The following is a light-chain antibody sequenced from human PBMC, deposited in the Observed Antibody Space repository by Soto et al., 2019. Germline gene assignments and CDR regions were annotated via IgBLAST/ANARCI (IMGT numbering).Light chain of an antibody. CDR3: CSYAGNYTYV. CDR2: GNT. Sequence: QSVLTQPPSVSGAPGQRVTISCTGSSSNIGAGSDVHWYQQLPGTAPKLLIYGNTNRPSGVPDCFSGSKSGNTASLTISGLQAEDEADYYCCSYAGNYTYVFGTGTKVTVL. CDR1: SSNIGAGSD. V-gene: IGLV1-40*01. J-gene: IGLJ1*01.